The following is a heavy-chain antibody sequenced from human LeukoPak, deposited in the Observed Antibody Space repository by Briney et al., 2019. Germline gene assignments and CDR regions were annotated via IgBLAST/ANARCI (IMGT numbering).Heavy chain of an antibody. D-gene: IGHD3-22*01. CDR3: AKDTTGYYDSSGYYYGGRAFDI. V-gene: IGHV3-30*18. J-gene: IGHJ3*02. CDR1: GFTFSSYG. Sequence: GGSLRFSCAASGFTFSSYGIHWVRQAPGKGLEWVAVISCDGRSKDYADSVKGRFTISRDNAKNSLYLQMNSLRAEDTALYYCAKDTTGYYDSSGYYYGGRAFDIWGQGTMVTVSS. CDR2: ISCDGRSK.